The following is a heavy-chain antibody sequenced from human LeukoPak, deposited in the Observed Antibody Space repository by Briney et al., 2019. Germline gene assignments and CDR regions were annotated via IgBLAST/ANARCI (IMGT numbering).Heavy chain of an antibody. CDR3: ARGKVWSDY. V-gene: IGHV3-7*01. J-gene: IGHJ4*02. CDR1: GFTFSGYW. CDR2: IKKDGSEK. Sequence: GGSLRLSCAASGFTFSGYWMTWVRQAPGKGLEWVANIKKDGSEKYYVDSVKGRFTISRDNAKNSLYLQMNSLRAEDTAVYYCARGKVWSDYWGQGTLVTVSS. D-gene: IGHD3-10*01.